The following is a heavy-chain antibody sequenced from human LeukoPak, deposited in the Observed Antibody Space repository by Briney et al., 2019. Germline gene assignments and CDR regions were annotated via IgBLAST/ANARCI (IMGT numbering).Heavy chain of an antibody. J-gene: IGHJ6*03. V-gene: IGHV1-69*13. CDR3: ARGPFSNYYYYYMDV. CDR1: GGTFSSYA. Sequence: SVKVSCKASGGTFSSYAISWVRQAPGQGLEWMGGIIPIFGTANYAQKFQGRVTITADESTSTAYMELSSLRSEDTAVYYCARGPFSNYYYYYMDVWGKGTTVTVSS. CDR2: IIPIFGTA. D-gene: IGHD4-11*01.